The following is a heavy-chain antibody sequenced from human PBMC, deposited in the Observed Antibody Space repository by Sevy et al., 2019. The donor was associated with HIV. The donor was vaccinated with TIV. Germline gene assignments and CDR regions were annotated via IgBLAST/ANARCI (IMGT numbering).Heavy chain of an antibody. D-gene: IGHD2-2*01. J-gene: IGHJ4*02. Sequence: SETLSLTCTVSGGSISIYYWSWIRQPPGKGLEWIGYIYYSGSTNYNPSLKSRVTISVDTSKNQFSLKLSSVTAADTAVYYCARDTSNSGSFDYWGQGTLVTVSS. CDR1: GGSISIYY. CDR2: IYYSGST. V-gene: IGHV4-59*01. CDR3: ARDTSNSGSFDY.